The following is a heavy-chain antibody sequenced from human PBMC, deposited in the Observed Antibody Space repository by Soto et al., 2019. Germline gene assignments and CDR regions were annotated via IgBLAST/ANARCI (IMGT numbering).Heavy chain of an antibody. CDR1: GGSISSGGYY. J-gene: IGHJ6*03. Sequence: PSETLSLTCTVSGGSISSGGYYWSWIRQHPGKGLEWIGYIYYSGSTYYNQSLKNRVTISVDTSKKQFSLKLSSVTAADTAVYYCARDRRGFCSSTSCYRGYCYYYMDVWGKGTTVTVSS. CDR3: ARDRRGFCSSTSCYRGYCYYYMDV. CDR2: IYYSGST. V-gene: IGHV4-31*03. D-gene: IGHD2-2*02.